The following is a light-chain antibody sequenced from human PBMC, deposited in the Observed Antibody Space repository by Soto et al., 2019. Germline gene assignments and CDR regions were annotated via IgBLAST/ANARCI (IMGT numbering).Light chain of an antibody. Sequence: AIQLTQSPSSLSASVGDRVTITCRASQSISSYLNWYRQKPGKAPKLLIYAASSLQSGVPSRFSGSGSGTDFTLTISSLQPEDFATYYCLQDYNYPRTFGQGTKVDIK. CDR3: LQDYNYPRT. CDR1: QSISSY. V-gene: IGKV1-6*01. CDR2: AAS. J-gene: IGKJ1*01.